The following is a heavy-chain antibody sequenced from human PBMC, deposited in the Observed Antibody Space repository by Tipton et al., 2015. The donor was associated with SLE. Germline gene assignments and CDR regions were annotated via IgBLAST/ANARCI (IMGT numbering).Heavy chain of an antibody. V-gene: IGHV4-39*07. J-gene: IGHJ3*02. CDR3: ARMGGSSGRSAFDI. D-gene: IGHD6-19*01. CDR1: GGSISSSSYY. CDR2: IYYSGST. Sequence: LRLSCTVSGGSISSSSYYWGWIRQPPGKGLEWIGSIYYSGSTYYNPSLKSRVTISVDTSKNQFSLKLSSVTAADTAMYYCARMGGSSGRSAFDIWGQGTMVTVSS.